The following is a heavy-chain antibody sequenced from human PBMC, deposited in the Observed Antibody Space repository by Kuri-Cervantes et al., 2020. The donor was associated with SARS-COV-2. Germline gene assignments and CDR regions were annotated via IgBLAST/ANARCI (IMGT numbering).Heavy chain of an antibody. CDR2: ISWNSGSI. V-gene: IGHV3-9*01. D-gene: IGHD6-19*01. CDR1: GFTFDDYA. CDR3: ARGISIAVAGWYFDY. Sequence: GGSLRLSCAASGFTFDDYAMHWVRQAPGKGLEWVSGISWNSGSIGYADSVKGRFTISRDNAKNSLHLQMNSLRAEDTAVYYCARGISIAVAGWYFDYWGQGTLVTVSS. J-gene: IGHJ4*02.